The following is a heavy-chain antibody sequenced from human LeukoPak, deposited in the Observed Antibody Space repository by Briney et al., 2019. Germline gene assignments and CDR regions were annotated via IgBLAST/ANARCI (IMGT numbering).Heavy chain of an antibody. CDR1: GGSISSYY. J-gene: IGHJ4*02. Sequence: KSSETLSLTCTVSGGSISSYYWSWIRQPPGKGLEWIGYIYYRGSTNYNPSLKSRVTISVDTSKNQFSLKLSSVTAADTAVYYCARYYYDSSGYYHDYWGQGTLVTVSS. V-gene: IGHV4-59*08. D-gene: IGHD3-22*01. CDR3: ARYYYDSSGYYHDY. CDR2: IYYRGST.